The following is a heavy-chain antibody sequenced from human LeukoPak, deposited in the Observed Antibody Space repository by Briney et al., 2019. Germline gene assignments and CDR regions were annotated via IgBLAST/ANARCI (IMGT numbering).Heavy chain of an antibody. Sequence: SETLSLTCAVYGGSFSGYYWSWIRQPPGKGLEWIGGINHSGSTNYNPSLKSRVTISVDTSKNQFSLKLSSVAAADTAVYYCARGLRKWQLALYYYYMDVWGKGTTVTVSS. CDR2: INHSGST. J-gene: IGHJ6*03. D-gene: IGHD6-13*01. CDR3: ARGLRKWQLALYYYYMDV. V-gene: IGHV4-34*01. CDR1: GGSFSGYY.